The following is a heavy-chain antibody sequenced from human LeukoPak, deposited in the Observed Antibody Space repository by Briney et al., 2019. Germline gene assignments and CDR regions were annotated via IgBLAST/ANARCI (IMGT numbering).Heavy chain of an antibody. CDR2: ISGSGGST. J-gene: IGHJ4*02. Sequence: GGSLRLSCAASGFTVSGNYMSWVRQAPGKGLEWVSAISGSGGSTYYADSVKGRFTISRDNSKNTLYLQMNSLRAEDTAVYYCAKDAQYCSGGSCYSSGTGYFDYWGQGTLVTVSS. V-gene: IGHV3-23*01. CDR1: GFTVSGNY. D-gene: IGHD2-15*01. CDR3: AKDAQYCSGGSCYSSGTGYFDY.